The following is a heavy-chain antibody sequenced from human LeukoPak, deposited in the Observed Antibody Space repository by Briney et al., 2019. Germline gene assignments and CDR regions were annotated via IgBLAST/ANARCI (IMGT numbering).Heavy chain of an antibody. CDR2: ITGSGSST. J-gene: IGHJ3*02. V-gene: IGHV3-23*01. D-gene: IGHD6-13*01. Sequence: GGTLRLSCAASGFTFTTYALSWVRQAPGKGLEWVSSITGSGSSTYYADSVKGRFTISRDSSKNTLYLQMNSLRAEDTAVYYCAKDASSSWRWGAFDIWGQGTMVTVSS. CDR1: GFTFTTYA. CDR3: AKDASSSWRWGAFDI.